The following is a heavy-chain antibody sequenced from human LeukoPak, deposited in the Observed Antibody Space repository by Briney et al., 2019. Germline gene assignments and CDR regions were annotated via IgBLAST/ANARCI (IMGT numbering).Heavy chain of an antibody. D-gene: IGHD2-2*01. CDR1: GYTFTSYG. CDR2: ISAYNGNT. Sequence: ASVKVSCKASGYTFTSYGISWVRQAPGQGLEWMGWISAYNGNTNYAQRLQGRVTMTTDTSTSTAYMELRSLRSDDTAVYYCARVLCSSTSCYSSPWFDPWGQGTLVTVSS. J-gene: IGHJ5*02. V-gene: IGHV1-18*01. CDR3: ARVLCSSTSCYSSPWFDP.